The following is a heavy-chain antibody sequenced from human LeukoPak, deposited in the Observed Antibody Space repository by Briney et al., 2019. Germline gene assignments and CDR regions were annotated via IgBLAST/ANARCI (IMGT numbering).Heavy chain of an antibody. Sequence: ASVKVSCKASGHTFTSYGISWVRQAPGQGLEWVGWISAYNCNTNYAQKLQGRVTMTTDTSTSKAYMELRSLRSEATAVYYCARAYYYDSSGSYYYYYGMDVWGQGTTVTVSS. CDR2: ISAYNCNT. CDR3: ARAYYYDSSGSYYYYYGMDV. CDR1: GHTFTSYG. D-gene: IGHD3-22*01. J-gene: IGHJ6*02. V-gene: IGHV1-18*01.